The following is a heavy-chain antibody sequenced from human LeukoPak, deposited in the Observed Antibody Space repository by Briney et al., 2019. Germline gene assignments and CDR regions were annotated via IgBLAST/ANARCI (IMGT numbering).Heavy chain of an antibody. V-gene: IGHV4-61*08. CDR2: IYYSGST. J-gene: IGHJ4*02. CDR1: GGSISSGDYY. CDR3: ARAGGFWSGYYMSGEYYFDY. D-gene: IGHD3-3*01. Sequence: SETLSLTCTVSGGSISSGDYYWSWIRQPPGKGLEWIGYIYYSGSTNYNPSLKSRVTISVDTSKNQFSLKLSSVTAADTAVYYCARAGGFWSGYYMSGEYYFDYWGQGTLVTVSS.